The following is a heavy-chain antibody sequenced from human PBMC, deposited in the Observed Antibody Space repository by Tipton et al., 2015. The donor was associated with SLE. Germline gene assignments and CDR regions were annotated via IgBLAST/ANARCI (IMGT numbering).Heavy chain of an antibody. CDR1: GDSIGRSDYY. Sequence: GLVKPSETLSLTCLLSGDSIGRSDYYWGWFRQPPGKGLEWIGNIDFSGSPNYKATLKSRLAISVDTAKNHFTLKMTSVTTADTAVYFCGRGRKWIGAWGQGLLVTVSS. CDR2: IDFSGSP. CDR3: GRGRKWIGA. V-gene: IGHV4-39*06. J-gene: IGHJ5*02. D-gene: IGHD5-12*01.